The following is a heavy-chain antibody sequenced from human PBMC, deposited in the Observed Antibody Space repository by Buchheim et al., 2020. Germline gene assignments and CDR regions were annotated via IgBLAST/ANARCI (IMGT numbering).Heavy chain of an antibody. J-gene: IGHJ4*02. D-gene: IGHD3-9*01. CDR1: GFSFTNAW. CDR2: IKNKIYGGTA. CDR3: TTGSNFDISTGSGDY. Sequence: EVQLVESGGGLVKPGGSLRLSCAASGFSFTNAWMTWVRQTPGKGLEWVGRIKNKIYGGTADYGAPVKGRFTISRDDSKNTLYLQMNSLKTEDTAVYYCTTGSNFDISTGSGDYWGQGTL. V-gene: IGHV3-15*01.